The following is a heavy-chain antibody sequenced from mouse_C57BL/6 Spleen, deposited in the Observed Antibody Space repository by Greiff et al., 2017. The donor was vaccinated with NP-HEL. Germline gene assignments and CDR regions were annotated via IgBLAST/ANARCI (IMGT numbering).Heavy chain of an antibody. CDR3: ARRVTTVVAFDY. CDR2: IYPGSGNT. V-gene: IGHV1-66*01. D-gene: IGHD1-1*01. J-gene: IGHJ2*01. CDR1: GYTFTSYY. Sequence: VQLVESGPELVKPGASVKISCKASGYTFTSYYIHWVKQRPGQGLEWIGWIYPGSGNTKYNEKFKGKATLTVDTSSSTACMQLSSLTSEDSAVYYCARRVTTVVAFDYWGQGTTLTVSS.